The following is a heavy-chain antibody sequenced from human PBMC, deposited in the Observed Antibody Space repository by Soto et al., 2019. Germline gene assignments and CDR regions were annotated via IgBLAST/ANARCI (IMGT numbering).Heavy chain of an antibody. D-gene: IGHD1-26*01. V-gene: IGHV4-59*01. Sequence: SETLSLTCIVSNVSISSSYWNWLRQAPGKGLEWIGFVYCTGTIKYNPSLKSRVTISVDTSRNEFSLRLTSVTTADTAFYFCARDFAGRGPFDPWGPGTLVTVSS. CDR3: ARDFAGRGPFDP. CDR1: NVSISSSY. CDR2: VYCTGTI. J-gene: IGHJ5*01.